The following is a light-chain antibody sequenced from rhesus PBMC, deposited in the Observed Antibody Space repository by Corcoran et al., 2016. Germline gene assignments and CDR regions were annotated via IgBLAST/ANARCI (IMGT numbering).Light chain of an antibody. Sequence: ALTQPASVSGSPGTSITISCTGTRSDVGSYNLVSWYQQHPGKAPQLMIYEVSKRPSGVSNRFSGSKSGSAASLTISGLQAEDEADYFCCSYAGSFTYFFGTGTKVTVL. V-gene: IGLV2-23*02. CDR2: EVS. CDR1: RSDVGSYNL. CDR3: CSYAGSFTYF. J-gene: IGLJ1*01.